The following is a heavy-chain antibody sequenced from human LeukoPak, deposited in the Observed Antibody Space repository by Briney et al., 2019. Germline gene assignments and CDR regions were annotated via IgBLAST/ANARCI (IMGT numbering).Heavy chain of an antibody. CDR3: AREWGPGSSWYFDF. Sequence: ASVKVSCKASGYTFTSYYMHWVRQAPGQGLEWMGAINSGDGGTTLPQKFQGRVTLTRDTSTSTLYMELSSLRSEDTAIYYCAREWGPGSSWYFDFWGQGTLVTVSS. J-gene: IGHJ4*02. CDR1: GYTFTSYY. V-gene: IGHV1-46*01. D-gene: IGHD3-10*01. CDR2: INSGDGGT.